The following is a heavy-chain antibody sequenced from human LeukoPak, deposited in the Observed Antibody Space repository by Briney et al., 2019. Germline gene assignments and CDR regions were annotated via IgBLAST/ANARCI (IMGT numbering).Heavy chain of an antibody. CDR3: AKDYTGPYVSYYYGMDV. Sequence: GGSLRLSCAASGFTFSDYYMSWIRQAPGKGLEWVSYISSSGSTIYYADSVKGRFTTSRDNAKNSLYLQMNSLRAEDTAVYYCAKDYTGPYVSYYYGMDVWGQGTTVTVSS. V-gene: IGHV3-11*01. D-gene: IGHD1-14*01. CDR1: GFTFSDYY. J-gene: IGHJ6*02. CDR2: ISSSGSTI.